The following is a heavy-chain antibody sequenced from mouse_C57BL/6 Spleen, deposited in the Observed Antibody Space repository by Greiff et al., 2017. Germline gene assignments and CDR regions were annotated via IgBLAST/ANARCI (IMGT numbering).Heavy chain of an antibody. CDR2: IWTGGGT. Sequence: QVQLKQSGPGLVAPSQSLSITCTVSGFSLTSYAISWVRQPPGKGLEWLGVIWTGGGTNYNSALKSRLSISKDNSKSQVFLKMNSLQTDDTARYYCARNSGDYDRGTWFAYWGQGTLVTVSA. D-gene: IGHD2-4*01. CDR3: ARNSGDYDRGTWFAY. CDR1: GFSLTSYA. J-gene: IGHJ3*01. V-gene: IGHV2-9-1*01.